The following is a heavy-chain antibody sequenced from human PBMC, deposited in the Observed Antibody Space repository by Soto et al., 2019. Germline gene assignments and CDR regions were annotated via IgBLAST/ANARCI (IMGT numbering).Heavy chain of an antibody. J-gene: IGHJ4*02. CDR3: GKVLVGATGHTDSDS. V-gene: IGHV4-39*01. D-gene: IGHD2-15*01. CDR2: IDYNGVT. Sequence: SETLSLTCTVSGGSIYRSGYYWGWIRQPPGRGLEWIGNIDYNGVTYSNPSLKSRVTISRDTSKNQFSLKLTSVTAADTALYYCGKVLVGATGHTDSDSRRPGTLVTVSS. CDR1: GGSIYRSGYY.